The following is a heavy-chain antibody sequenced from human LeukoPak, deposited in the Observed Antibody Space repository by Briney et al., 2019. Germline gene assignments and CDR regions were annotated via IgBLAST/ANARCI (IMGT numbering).Heavy chain of an antibody. CDR1: GYTFSSHG. J-gene: IGHJ4*02. D-gene: IGHD3-16*01. CDR2: INGAGDNT. Sequence: GGSLRLSCAASGYTFSSHGLTWVRQAPGKGLERVSTINGAGDNTDYAETVKGRFTISRDNSKNTLYLQMHSLRAEATAIYYCAKVSVCYGCYLDYWGQGTLVTVS. CDR3: AKVSVCYGCYLDY. V-gene: IGHV3-23*01.